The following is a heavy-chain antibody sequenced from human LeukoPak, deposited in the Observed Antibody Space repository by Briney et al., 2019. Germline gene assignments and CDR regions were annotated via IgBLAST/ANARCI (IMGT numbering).Heavy chain of an antibody. D-gene: IGHD3-10*01. V-gene: IGHV4-39*01. J-gene: IGHJ4*01. Sequence: SETLSLTCTVAGGSISTSSYYWSWIRQPPEKRLEWIGTIYYSGSTYYNPSLKSRVSISVDASKNLFSLKLSSVTAADTAVYYCARRPGSGRRHFYYWGQGTLVTVSS. CDR2: IYYSGST. CDR1: GGSISTSSYY. CDR3: ARRPGSGRRHFYY.